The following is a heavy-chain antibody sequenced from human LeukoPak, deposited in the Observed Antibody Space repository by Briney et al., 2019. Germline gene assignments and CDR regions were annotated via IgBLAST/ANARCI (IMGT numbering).Heavy chain of an antibody. J-gene: IGHJ3*01. Sequence: GGSLRLSCAASGFIFTNYFMSWVRQAPGKGLEWVASIKHDGSEKYYVDSVKGRFTISKDNVKNSLYLQMNSLRAEDTAIYYCATFRFLGTWGQGTMVTVSP. CDR2: IKHDGSEK. V-gene: IGHV3-7*03. CDR3: ATFRFLGT. CDR1: GFIFTNYF. D-gene: IGHD3-3*01.